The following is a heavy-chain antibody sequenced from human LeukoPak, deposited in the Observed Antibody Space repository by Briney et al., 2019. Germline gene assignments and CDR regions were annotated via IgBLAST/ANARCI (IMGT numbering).Heavy chain of an antibody. CDR3: ARDRDSSGYYYVSYYYYYYGMDV. CDR1: GFTFSSYA. D-gene: IGHD3-22*01. V-gene: IGHV3-30-3*01. CDR2: ISYDGSNK. J-gene: IGHJ6*02. Sequence: GGSLRLSCAASGFTFSSYAMHWVRQAPVKGLEWVAVISYDGSNKYYADSVKGRFTISRDNSKNTLYLQMNSLRAEDTAVYYCARDRDSSGYYYVSYYYYYYGMDVWGQGTTVTVSS.